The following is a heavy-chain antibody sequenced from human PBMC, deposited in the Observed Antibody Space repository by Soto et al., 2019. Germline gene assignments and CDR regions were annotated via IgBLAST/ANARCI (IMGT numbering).Heavy chain of an antibody. CDR2: INPSGGST. CDR3: ARDPRRGIVVVVVHDAFDI. D-gene: IGHD2-15*01. V-gene: IGHV1-46*03. Sequence: ASVKVSCKASGYTFTSYYMHWVRRAPGQGLEWMGIINPSGGSTSYAQKFQGRVTMTRDTSTSTVYMELSSLRSEDTAVYYCARDPRRGIVVVVVHDAFDIWGQGTMVTVSS. J-gene: IGHJ3*02. CDR1: GYTFTSYY.